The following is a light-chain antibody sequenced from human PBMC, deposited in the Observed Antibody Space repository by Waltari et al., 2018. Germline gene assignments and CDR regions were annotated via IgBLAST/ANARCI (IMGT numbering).Light chain of an antibody. CDR2: EVS. CDR1: SSDIGAYNY. J-gene: IGLJ3*02. V-gene: IGLV2-14*01. CDR3: SSYTTSITWV. Sequence: QSALTQPASVSGSPGQSIPISCTGASSDIGAYNYVSWFQQHPGKAPKLMGCEVSNRPAGGSNRFSGSKAGNTASLTISGLQTEDEADYYCSSYTTSITWVFGGGTKLTVL.